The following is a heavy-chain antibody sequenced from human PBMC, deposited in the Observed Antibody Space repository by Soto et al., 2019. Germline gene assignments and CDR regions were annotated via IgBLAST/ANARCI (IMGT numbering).Heavy chain of an antibody. CDR2: ISAYNGNT. CDR1: GYTFTSYG. V-gene: IGHV1-18*01. D-gene: IGHD3-22*01. Sequence: GASVKVSCKASGYTFTSYGISWVRQAPGQGLEWMGWISAYNGNTNYAQKLQGRVTITTDTSTSTAYMELRSLRSDDTAVYYCARGGDYYDSSGPHFDCWGQGTLVTVS. CDR3: ARGGDYYDSSGPHFDC. J-gene: IGHJ4*02.